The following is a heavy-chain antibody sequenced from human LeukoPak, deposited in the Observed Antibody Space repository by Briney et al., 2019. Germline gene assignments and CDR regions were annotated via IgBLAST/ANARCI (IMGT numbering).Heavy chain of an antibody. CDR3: ARVYGSGSYYNGYYYYYMDV. Sequence: SETLSLTCTVSGASISSTSYYWGWIRQPPGKGLEWIGSTYYRGTTYYNPSLKSRVTISVDTSKNQFSLKLSSVTAADTAVYYCARVYGSGSYYNGYYYYYMDVWGKGTTVTISS. D-gene: IGHD3-10*01. V-gene: IGHV4-39*01. CDR2: TYYRGTT. J-gene: IGHJ6*03. CDR1: GASISSTSYY.